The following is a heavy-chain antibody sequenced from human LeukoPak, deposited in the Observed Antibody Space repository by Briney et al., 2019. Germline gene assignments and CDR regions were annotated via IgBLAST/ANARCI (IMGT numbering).Heavy chain of an antibody. CDR3: ARHPAAAASMYWFDP. Sequence: SETLSLTCAVYGGSFSGYYWSWIRQPPGKGLEWIGEIDHSGSTNYNPSLKSRVTISVDTSKNQFSLKLSSVTAADTAVYYCARHPAAAASMYWFDPWGQGTLVTVSS. CDR2: IDHSGST. D-gene: IGHD6-25*01. V-gene: IGHV4-34*01. CDR1: GGSFSGYY. J-gene: IGHJ5*02.